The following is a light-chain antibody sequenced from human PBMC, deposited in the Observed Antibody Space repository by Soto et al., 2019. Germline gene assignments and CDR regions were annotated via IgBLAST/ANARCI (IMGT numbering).Light chain of an antibody. CDR3: QQYDSSVFT. Sequence: EIELTQSPGTLSLSPGERATLSCRASESVSSSYLAWYQQTPGQAPMLLIYGASNRATGIPDRFSGSGSGTDFTLTISSLEPEDFAVYYRQQYDSSVFTFGPGTKVDVK. CDR2: GAS. J-gene: IGKJ3*01. CDR1: ESVSSSY. V-gene: IGKV3-20*01.